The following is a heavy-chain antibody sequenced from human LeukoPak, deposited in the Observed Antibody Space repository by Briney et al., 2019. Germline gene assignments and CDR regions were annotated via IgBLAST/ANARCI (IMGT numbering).Heavy chain of an antibody. J-gene: IGHJ4*02. Sequence: ASVKVSCKASGYTFTGYYMHWVRQAPGQGLEWMGWINPNSGGTNYAQKFQGRVTMTRNTSISTAYMELSSLRSEDTAVYYCARWDSGYDYVGYWGQGTLVTVSS. V-gene: IGHV1-2*02. CDR3: ARWDSGYDYVGY. CDR2: INPNSGGT. CDR1: GYTFTGYY. D-gene: IGHD5-12*01.